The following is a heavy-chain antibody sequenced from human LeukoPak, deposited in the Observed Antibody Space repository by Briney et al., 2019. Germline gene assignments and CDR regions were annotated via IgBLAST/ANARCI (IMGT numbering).Heavy chain of an antibody. CDR2: IYYSGST. CDR3: ARDVLLRNYDFWSGYYSAFDI. V-gene: IGHV4-39*07. CDR1: GGSISSSNYY. J-gene: IGHJ3*02. D-gene: IGHD3-3*01. Sequence: SETLSLTCTVSGGSISSSNYYWGWIRQPPGKGLEWIGSIYYSGSTYYNPSLKSRVTISVDTSKNQFSLKLSSVTAADTAVYYCARDVLLRNYDFWSGYYSAFDIWGQGTMVTVSS.